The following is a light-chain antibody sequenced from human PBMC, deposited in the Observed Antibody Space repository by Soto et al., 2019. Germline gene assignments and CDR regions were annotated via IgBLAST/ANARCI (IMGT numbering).Light chain of an antibody. CDR1: QSISSSH. Sequence: EIVLTQSPGTLSLSPGERATLSCRASQSISSSHLAWYQQKPGQAPRLLIYGASSRATGIPDRFSGSGSGTDFTLTISRLEPEDFVVYYCQQYGSSPRTFGQGTKVEIK. CDR3: QQYGSSPRT. CDR2: GAS. J-gene: IGKJ1*01. V-gene: IGKV3-20*01.